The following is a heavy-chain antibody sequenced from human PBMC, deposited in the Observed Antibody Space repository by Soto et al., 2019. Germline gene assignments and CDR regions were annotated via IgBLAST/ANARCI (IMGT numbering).Heavy chain of an antibody. CDR1: GYTFTGYY. J-gene: IGHJ4*02. CDR2: INPNSGGT. D-gene: IGHD2-15*01. V-gene: IGHV1-2*04. CDR3: AREDRYCSGGSCPKYYFDY. Sequence: ASVKVSCKASGYTFTGYYMHWVRQAPGQGLEWMGWINPNSGGTNYAQKFQGWVTMTRDTSISTAYMELSRLRSDDTAMYYCAREDRYCSGGSCPKYYFDYWGQGTLVTVSS.